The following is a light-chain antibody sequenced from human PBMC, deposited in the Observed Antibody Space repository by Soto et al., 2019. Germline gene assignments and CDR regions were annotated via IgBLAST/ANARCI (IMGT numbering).Light chain of an antibody. CDR3: SSFAGGPYV. J-gene: IGLJ1*01. V-gene: IGLV2-11*01. Sequence: QSALTQPRSVSGSPGQSVAISCTGTSSDIGGYNYVSWYQQHPGRAPKLVIYHVSKRPSGVPDRFSGSKSGNTASLTISGLQAEDEADYSCSSFAGGPYVFGTGTKLTVL. CDR1: SSDIGGYNY. CDR2: HVS.